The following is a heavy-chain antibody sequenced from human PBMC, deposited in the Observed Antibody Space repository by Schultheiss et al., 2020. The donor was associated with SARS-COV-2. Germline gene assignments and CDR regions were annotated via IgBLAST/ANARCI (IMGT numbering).Heavy chain of an antibody. Sequence: ASVKVSCKASGYTFTSYGISWVRQAPGQGLEWMGGIIPIFGTANYAQKFQGRVTMTRDTSTSKVYMELTSLRSDDTAVYYCARGGETIFGVVTILRYWGQGTLVTVSS. J-gene: IGHJ4*02. CDR1: GYTFTSYG. CDR3: ARGGETIFGVVTILRY. D-gene: IGHD3-3*01. CDR2: IIPIFGTA. V-gene: IGHV1-18*01.